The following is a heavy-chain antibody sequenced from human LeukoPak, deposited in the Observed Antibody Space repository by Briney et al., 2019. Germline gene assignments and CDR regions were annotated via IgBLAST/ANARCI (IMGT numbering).Heavy chain of an antibody. J-gene: IGHJ6*02. CDR2: ISSSGSTI. CDR1: VFTFSYYY. Sequence: NPGGSLLLSCSASVFTFSYYYMSWVPQAPGKGLEWVSYISSSGSTIYYADAVKGRFTISRDKAKNSLYLQMNSLRAEATAVYYCAVLLTALSFYGMDVWGQRTTVTVSS. V-gene: IGHV3-11*01. CDR3: AVLLTALSFYGMDV. D-gene: IGHD5-18*01.